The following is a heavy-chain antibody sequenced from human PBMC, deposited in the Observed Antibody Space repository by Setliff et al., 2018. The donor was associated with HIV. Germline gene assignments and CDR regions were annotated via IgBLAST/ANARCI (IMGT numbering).Heavy chain of an antibody. J-gene: IGHJ4*02. CDR3: FWSGPNFDY. Sequence: GGSLRLSCAASGFTFRDHYMTWIRQAPGKGLEWISYISSSGSTTYYADSVKGRFTISRDNTKNSLYLQMNSLRAEDTAVYYNFWSGPNFDYWGQGTLVTAPQ. CDR1: GFTFRDHY. CDR2: ISSSGSTT. D-gene: IGHD3-3*01. V-gene: IGHV3-11*04.